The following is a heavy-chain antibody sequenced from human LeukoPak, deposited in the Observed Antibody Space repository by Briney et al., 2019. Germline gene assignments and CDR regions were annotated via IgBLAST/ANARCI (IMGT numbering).Heavy chain of an antibody. V-gene: IGHV4-59*08. Sequence: SETLSLTCTVSGGFISSYYWSWIRQPPGKGLEWIGYIYYSGSTNYNPSLKSRVTISVDTSKNQFSLKLSSVTAADTAVYYCARRGTYCSGGSCELDYWGQGTLVTVSS. CDR3: ARRGTYCSGGSCELDY. J-gene: IGHJ4*02. CDR2: IYYSGST. CDR1: GGFISSYY. D-gene: IGHD2-15*01.